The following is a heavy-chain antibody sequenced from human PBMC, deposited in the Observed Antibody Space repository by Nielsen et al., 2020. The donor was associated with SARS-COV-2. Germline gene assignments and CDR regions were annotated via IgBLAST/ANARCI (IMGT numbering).Heavy chain of an antibody. V-gene: IGHV4-39*07. Sequence: SETLSLTCTVSGGSISSPSYYWAWIRQTPGKGLEWIGSIYPSGFYSGSTNYNPSLKSRITISADTSRNQFSLTLTSVTAADTAIYYCARENYGNYYFDYWGQGILVTVSS. CDR3: ARENYGNYYFDY. D-gene: IGHD4-11*01. CDR2: IYPSGFYSGST. J-gene: IGHJ4*02. CDR1: GGSISSPSYY.